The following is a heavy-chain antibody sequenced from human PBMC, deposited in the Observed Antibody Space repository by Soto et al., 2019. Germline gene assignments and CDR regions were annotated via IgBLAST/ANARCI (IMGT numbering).Heavy chain of an antibody. CDR2: ITGSGVST. V-gene: IGHV3-23*01. CDR1: GFTFSSYA. CDR3: AKDGTNYGDHGFDY. Sequence: VQLLESGGGLVQPGGSLRLSCAASGFTFSSYAMSWVRQAPGKGLEWVSAITGSGVSTYYADSVKGRFTISRDNSKNTLYLQMNSLRAEDTAVYYCAKDGTNYGDHGFDYWGQGTLVTVSS. J-gene: IGHJ4*02. D-gene: IGHD4-17*01.